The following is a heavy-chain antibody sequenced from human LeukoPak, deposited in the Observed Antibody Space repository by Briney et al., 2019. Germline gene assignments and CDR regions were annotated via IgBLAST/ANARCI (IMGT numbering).Heavy chain of an antibody. Sequence: GGSLRLSCAASGFTFSSYAMPWVRQAPGKGLEWVAVISYDGSNKYYADSVKGRFTISRDNSKNTLYLQMNSLRAEDTAVYYCARDHVELPFLYYYYGMDVWGQGTTVTVSS. V-gene: IGHV3-30-3*01. J-gene: IGHJ6*02. D-gene: IGHD1-26*01. CDR1: GFTFSSYA. CDR2: ISYDGSNK. CDR3: ARDHVELPFLYYYYGMDV.